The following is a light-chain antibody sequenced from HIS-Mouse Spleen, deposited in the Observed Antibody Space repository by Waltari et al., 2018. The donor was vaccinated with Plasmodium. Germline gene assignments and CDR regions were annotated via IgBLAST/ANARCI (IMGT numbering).Light chain of an antibody. CDR2: EDS. V-gene: IGLV3-10*01. Sequence: SYELTQPPSVSVSPGQTARLTCSGDALPKNYAYWYQHKSGQAPVLVIYEDSKRPPGIPERFSGSSSGTMATLTISGAQVEDEADYYCYSTDSSGNHRVFGGGTKLTVL. J-gene: IGLJ3*02. CDR3: YSTDSSGNHRV. CDR1: ALPKNY.